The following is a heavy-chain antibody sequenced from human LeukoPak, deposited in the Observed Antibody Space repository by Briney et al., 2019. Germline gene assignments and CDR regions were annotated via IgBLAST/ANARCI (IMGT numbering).Heavy chain of an antibody. CDR2: ISSSGSTI. Sequence: GGSLRLSCAASGFTFSDYYMSWIRQAPGKGLEWVSYISSSGSTIYYADSVKGRFTISRDNAKNSLYPQMNSLRAEDTAVYYCASYYDFWSGYPYSWGQGTLVTVSS. D-gene: IGHD3-3*01. CDR1: GFTFSDYY. V-gene: IGHV3-11*01. CDR3: ASYYDFWSGYPYS. J-gene: IGHJ4*02.